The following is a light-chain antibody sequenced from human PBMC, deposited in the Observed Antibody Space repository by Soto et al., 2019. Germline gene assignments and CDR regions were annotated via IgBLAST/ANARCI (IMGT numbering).Light chain of an antibody. Sequence: QSALTQPASVSGSPGQSTTISCTGTSSDIGGYNYVSWYQQHPGKAPRLIIYEVTKRPSGVPDRFSGTKSGNTASLTISGLQAEDEADYYCCSYAGSSTYVFGTGTKLTVL. CDR2: EVT. J-gene: IGLJ1*01. CDR3: CSYAGSSTYV. V-gene: IGLV2-23*02. CDR1: SSDIGGYNY.